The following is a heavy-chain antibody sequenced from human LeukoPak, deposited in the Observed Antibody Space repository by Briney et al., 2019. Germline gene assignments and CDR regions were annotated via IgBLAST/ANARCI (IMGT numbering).Heavy chain of an antibody. Sequence: NPSETLSLTCAVYGGSFSGYYWSWIRQPPGKGLEWIGEINHSGSTNYNPSLKSRVTISVDTSKNQFSLKLSSVTAADTAVYYCARAPAYDFWSPYYYYYGMDVWGQGTTVTVSS. CDR1: GGSFSGYY. V-gene: IGHV4-34*01. CDR3: ARAPAYDFWSPYYYYYGMDV. CDR2: INHSGST. J-gene: IGHJ6*02. D-gene: IGHD3-3*01.